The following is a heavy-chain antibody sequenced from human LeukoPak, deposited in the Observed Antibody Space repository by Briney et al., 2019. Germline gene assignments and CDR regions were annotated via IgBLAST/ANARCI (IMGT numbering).Heavy chain of an antibody. CDR3: SRDALLYDFWSGYPPAFDY. CDR1: GFTFSSYW. V-gene: IGHV3-7*01. J-gene: IGHJ4*02. Sequence: GGSLRLSCAASGFTFSSYWMSWVRQAPGKGLEWVANIKQDGSEKYYVDSVKGRFTISRDNAKNSLYLQMNSLRAGDTAAYYCSRDALLYDFWSGYPPAFDYWGQGTLVTVSS. CDR2: IKQDGSEK. D-gene: IGHD3-3*01.